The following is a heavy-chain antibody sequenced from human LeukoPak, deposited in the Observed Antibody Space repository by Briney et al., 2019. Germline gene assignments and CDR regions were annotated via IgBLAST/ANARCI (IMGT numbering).Heavy chain of an antibody. CDR1: GFTFSSYG. D-gene: IGHD3-22*01. CDR2: ISYDGSNK. Sequence: GGSLRLSCAASGFTFSSYGMHWVRQAPGKGLEWVAVISYDGSNKYYADSVKGRFTISRDNSKNTLYLQMNSLRAEDTAVYYCARDSVSGLRDYYFDYWGQGTLVTVSS. V-gene: IGHV3-30*03. CDR3: ARDSVSGLRDYYFDY. J-gene: IGHJ4*02.